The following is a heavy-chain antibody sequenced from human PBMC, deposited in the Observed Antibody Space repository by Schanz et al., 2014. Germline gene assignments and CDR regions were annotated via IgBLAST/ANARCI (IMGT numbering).Heavy chain of an antibody. D-gene: IGHD3-9*01. J-gene: IGHJ5*02. V-gene: IGHV1-18*01. CDR3: AKAEYDILTDSYSRLDP. CDR2: ISVYTGNT. Sequence: QIQLVQSGPEVKKPGATVKVSCKASGYIFINSGISWVRQAPGQGLEWMGWISVYTGNTKYGQKVQGRVTITRDTSTNTAYMELRSLRSDDTAVYYCAKAEYDILTDSYSRLDPWGQGTLVTVSS. CDR1: GYIFINSG.